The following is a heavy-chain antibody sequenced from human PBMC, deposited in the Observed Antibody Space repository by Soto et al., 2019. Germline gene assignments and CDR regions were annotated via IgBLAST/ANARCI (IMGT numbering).Heavy chain of an antibody. Sequence: EVQLVESGGGLVLPGGSLRLSCAASGFTFSRYWMHWVRQAPGKGLVWVSRISSYGSDTHYADSVKGRFTISRDNAKNTLYLQMNSLRADDTAVYYCASTYAYAEGYYWYGIDVWGQGTTVTVSS. J-gene: IGHJ6*02. CDR1: GFTFSRYW. CDR3: ASTYAYAEGYYWYGIDV. D-gene: IGHD3-16*01. V-gene: IGHV3-74*01. CDR2: ISSYGSDT.